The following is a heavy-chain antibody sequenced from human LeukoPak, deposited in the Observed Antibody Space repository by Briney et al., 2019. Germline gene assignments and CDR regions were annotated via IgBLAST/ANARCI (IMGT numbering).Heavy chain of an antibody. V-gene: IGHV7-4-1*02. D-gene: IGHD1-14*01. CDR1: GYTFTSYA. CDR2: INTNTGNP. J-gene: IGHJ6*03. Sequence: GASVKVSCKASGYTFTSYAMNWVRQAPGQGLEWMGWINTNTGNPTYAQGFTGRFVFSLDTSVSTAYLQISSLKAEDTAVYYCARRGATRRTRYYYYYMDVWGKGTTVTVSS. CDR3: ARRGATRRTRYYYYYMDV.